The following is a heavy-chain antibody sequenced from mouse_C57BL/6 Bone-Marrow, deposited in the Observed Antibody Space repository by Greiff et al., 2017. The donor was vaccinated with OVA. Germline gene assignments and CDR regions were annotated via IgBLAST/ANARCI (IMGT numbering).Heavy chain of an antibody. Sequence: DVKLVESGGGLVQSGRSLRLSCATSGFTFSDFYMEWVRQAPGKGLEWIAASRNKANDYTTEYSASVKGRFIVSRDTSQSILYLQMNALRAEDTAIDYCARTYYSNYVDYAMDYWGQGTSVTVSS. V-gene: IGHV7-1*01. CDR3: ARTYYSNYVDYAMDY. CDR1: GFTFSDFY. D-gene: IGHD2-5*01. J-gene: IGHJ4*01. CDR2: SRNKANDYTT.